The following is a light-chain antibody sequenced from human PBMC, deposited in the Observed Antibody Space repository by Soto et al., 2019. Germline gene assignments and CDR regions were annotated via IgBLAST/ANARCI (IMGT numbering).Light chain of an antibody. CDR1: SSDVGGYNY. CDR3: SSYTSSRTRVV. V-gene: IGLV2-14*01. J-gene: IGLJ2*01. CDR2: DVS. Sequence: QSALTQPASVSGSPGQSITISCTGTSSDVGGYNYVSWYQQHPGKAPKLMIYDVSNRPSGVSNRFSGSKSGNTASLTISGLQAEDEADYYCSSYTSSRTRVVFGGGTKLTVL.